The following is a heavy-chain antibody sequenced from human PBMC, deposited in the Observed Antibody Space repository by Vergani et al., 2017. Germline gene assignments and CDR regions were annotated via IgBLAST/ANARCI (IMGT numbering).Heavy chain of an antibody. J-gene: IGHJ4*02. CDR1: GYTFTTYY. D-gene: IGHD1-26*01. V-gene: IGHV1-2*02. Sequence: QVQLVQSGAEVKKPGASVKVSCKASGYTFTTYYIHWMRQAPGQGLEWIGWINPNGDATHYAQNFRGRVTLTRDTSSTTAYMDLASLTSDDTAIYYCARDHQGPTTLDYWGQGSLVTVSS. CDR3: ARDHQGPTTLDY. CDR2: INPNGDAT.